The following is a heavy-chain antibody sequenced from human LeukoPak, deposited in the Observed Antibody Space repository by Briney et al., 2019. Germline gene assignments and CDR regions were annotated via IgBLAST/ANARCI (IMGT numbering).Heavy chain of an antibody. D-gene: IGHD3-3*01. CDR1: GGSISSGDYY. CDR3: GRSRRGYHPRGGFDY. Sequence: SETLSLTCTVSGGSISSGDYYWSWIRQPPGKGLEWIAYIYYSGSTYYNSSLKSRVTISVDTSKNQFSLKLSSVTAADTAVYYCGRSRRGYHPRGGFDYWGQGTLVTVSS. J-gene: IGHJ4*02. V-gene: IGHV4-30-4*01. CDR2: IYYSGST.